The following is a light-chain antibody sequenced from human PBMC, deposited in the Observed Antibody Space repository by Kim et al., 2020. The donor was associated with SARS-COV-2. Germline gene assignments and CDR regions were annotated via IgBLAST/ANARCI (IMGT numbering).Light chain of an antibody. CDR3: HQFHLYPRT. CDR1: QDISTY. J-gene: IGKJ1*01. V-gene: IGKV1-9*01. Sequence: DIQLTQSPSFLSASVGDRVTITCRASQDISTYLAWYQQDLGKAPKLSIYAASTLQSGVPSRFSGRGSGTEFTLTISSLQPEDFATYFCHQFHLYPRTFGQGTKVDIK. CDR2: AAS.